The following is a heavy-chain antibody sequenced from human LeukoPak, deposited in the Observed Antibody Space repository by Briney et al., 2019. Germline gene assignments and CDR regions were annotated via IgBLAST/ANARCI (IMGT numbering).Heavy chain of an antibody. J-gene: IGHJ3*02. V-gene: IGHV3-23*01. D-gene: IGHD3-22*01. Sequence: GGSLRLSCAASGFTFSNFAMSWVRQAPGKGLEWVSAISAGGGGTYFADSLKGRFTISRDNSKNILYLQMNSLRADDTAVYYCAKGADTSGYMNAFDIWGQGTMVTVSS. CDR2: ISAGGGGT. CDR3: AKGADTSGYMNAFDI. CDR1: GFTFSNFA.